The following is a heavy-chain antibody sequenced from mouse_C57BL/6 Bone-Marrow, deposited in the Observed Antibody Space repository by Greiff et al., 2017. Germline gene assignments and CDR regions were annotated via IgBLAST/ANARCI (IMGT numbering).Heavy chain of an antibody. D-gene: IGHD2-12*01. Sequence: EVQLVDSGGGLVKPGGSLKLSCAASGFTFSDYGMHWVRQAPEKGLEWVAYISSGSSTIYYADTVKGRFTISRDNAKNTLFLQMTSLRSEDTAMYYCASSYSVNAMDYWGQGTSVTVSS. CDR2: ISSGSSTI. CDR1: GFTFSDYG. CDR3: ASSYSVNAMDY. J-gene: IGHJ4*01. V-gene: IGHV5-17*01.